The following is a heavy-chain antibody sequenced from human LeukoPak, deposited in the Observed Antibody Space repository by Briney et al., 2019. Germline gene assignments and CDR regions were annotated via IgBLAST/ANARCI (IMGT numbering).Heavy chain of an antibody. J-gene: IGHJ6*02. CDR1: GYTFTGYY. CDR3: ARKDQLPYYYYYGMDV. D-gene: IGHD2-2*01. V-gene: IGHV1-2*02. Sequence: GAPVKVSCKASGYTFTGYYMHWVRQAPGQGLERMGWINPNSGGTNYAQKFQGRVTMTRDTSISTAYMELSRLRSDDTAVYYCARKDQLPYYYYYGMDVWGQGTTVTVSS. CDR2: INPNSGGT.